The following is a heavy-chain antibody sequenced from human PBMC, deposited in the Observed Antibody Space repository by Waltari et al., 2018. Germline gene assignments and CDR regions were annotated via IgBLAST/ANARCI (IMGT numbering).Heavy chain of an antibody. CDR1: GGSLNGYY. D-gene: IGHD3-10*01. Sequence: QVQLQQWGAGLLKPSETLSLTCAVYGGSLNGYYWNWIRQTPGKGLEWIGEANYTGGANYNPSLKGRVTISVDTSKNQFSLKLRSLTAADTAMYFCARGGITRVFGYWGQGTLVTVSS. J-gene: IGHJ4*02. CDR3: ARGGITRVFGY. V-gene: IGHV4-34*02. CDR2: ANYTGGA.